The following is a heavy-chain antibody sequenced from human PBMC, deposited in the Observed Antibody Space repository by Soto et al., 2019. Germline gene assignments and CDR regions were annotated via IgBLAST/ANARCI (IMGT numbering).Heavy chain of an antibody. Sequence: XTLSLTCTVTGXSISSRRYYWGWIRQPRGKGLEWIGTIYYSGSTYKNQSLRSRVSMSIDTSKDQFPLKLKSVTAAHTSLYFCARQRTSVVTQAYFDVWGPGSLGTVSS. CDR3: ARQRTSVVTQAYFDV. V-gene: IGHV4-39*01. CDR2: IYYSGST. D-gene: IGHD2-21*02. J-gene: IGHJ4*02. CDR1: GXSISSRRYY.